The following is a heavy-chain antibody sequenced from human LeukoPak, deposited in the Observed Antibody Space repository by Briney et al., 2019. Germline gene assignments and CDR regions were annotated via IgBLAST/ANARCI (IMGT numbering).Heavy chain of an antibody. CDR3: AKDPAMILALYYFDY. CDR1: GFTFSSYS. V-gene: IGHV3-21*04. D-gene: IGHD3-22*01. CDR2: ISSSSSYI. Sequence: GGSLRLSCAASGFTFSSYSMNWVRQAPGKGLEWVSSISSSSSYIYYADSVKGRFTISRDNAKNSLYLQMNSLRAEDTAVYYCAKDPAMILALYYFDYWGQGTLVTVSS. J-gene: IGHJ4*02.